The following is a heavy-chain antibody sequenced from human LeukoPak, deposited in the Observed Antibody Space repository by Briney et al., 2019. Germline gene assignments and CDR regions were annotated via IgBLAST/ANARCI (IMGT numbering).Heavy chain of an antibody. Sequence: PGGSLGLSGAASGFTFSIYAMSWVGQPPGRGLRWSSAISGSGGSTYYADSVKGRFTISRDNSKNTLYLQMNSLRAEDTAVYYCARDQGGSLSTAEEIDYWGQGTLVTVSS. CDR1: GFTFSIYA. D-gene: IGHD3-10*01. CDR3: ARDQGGSLSTAEEIDY. J-gene: IGHJ4*02. V-gene: IGHV3-23*01. CDR2: ISGSGGST.